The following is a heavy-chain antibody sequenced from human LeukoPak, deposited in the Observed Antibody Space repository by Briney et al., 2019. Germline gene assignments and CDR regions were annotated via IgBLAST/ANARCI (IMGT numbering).Heavy chain of an antibody. D-gene: IGHD6-13*01. J-gene: IGHJ5*02. CDR3: AREKQQLASLYNWFDP. V-gene: IGHV4-61*02. CDR1: GGSISSGSYY. Sequence: SQTLSLTCTVSGGSISSGSYYWSWIRQPAGKGLEWIGRIYTSGSTNYNPSLKSRVTISVDTSKSQFSLKLSSVTAADTAVYYCAREKQQLASLYNWFDPWGQGTLVTVSS. CDR2: IYTSGST.